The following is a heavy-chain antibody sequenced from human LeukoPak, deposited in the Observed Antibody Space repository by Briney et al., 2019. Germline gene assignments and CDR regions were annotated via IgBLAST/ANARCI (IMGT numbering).Heavy chain of an antibody. J-gene: IGHJ4*02. V-gene: IGHV3-53*01. CDR1: GFSVSSNY. CDR2: IRSGGNT. CDR3: AKEFSFRDGYNPGFDN. Sequence: PGGSLRLSCAASGFSVSSNYMSWVRQAPGKGLEWVSVIRSGGNTEHADSVKGRFTISRDNSKNTLYLQMNSLRADDTAVYYCAKEFSFRDGYNPGFDNWGQGTLVTVSS. D-gene: IGHD5-24*01.